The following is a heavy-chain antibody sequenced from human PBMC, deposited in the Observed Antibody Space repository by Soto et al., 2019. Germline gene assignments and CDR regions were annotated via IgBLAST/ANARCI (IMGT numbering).Heavy chain of an antibody. Sequence: QVQLVQSGAEVKKPGSSVKVSCKASGGTFSSYAISWVRQAPGQGLEWMGGMIPIFGTADYAKKFQGRVTITADTSTSTDYMALSSLRSEDTAVYYCASHSGSSPEGRYHYGMDVWGQGTTVTVSS. CDR1: GGTFSSYA. V-gene: IGHV1-69*14. J-gene: IGHJ6*02. CDR3: ASHSGSSPEGRYHYGMDV. D-gene: IGHD1-26*01. CDR2: MIPIFGTA.